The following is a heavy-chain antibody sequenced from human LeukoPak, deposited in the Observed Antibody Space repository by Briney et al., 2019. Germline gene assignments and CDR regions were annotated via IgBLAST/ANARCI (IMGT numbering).Heavy chain of an antibody. V-gene: IGHV1-46*01. CDR3: ARSVTAYDHWFEP. CDR2: INPSGGST. Sequence: GASVKVFCKASGYTFTSYYMHWVRQAPGQGLEWMGIINPSGGSTSYAQKFQGRVTMTRDTSTSTVYMELSSLRSEDTAVYYCARSVTAYDHWFEPWGRETLVTVSS. CDR1: GYTFTSYY. D-gene: IGHD5-12*01. J-gene: IGHJ5*02.